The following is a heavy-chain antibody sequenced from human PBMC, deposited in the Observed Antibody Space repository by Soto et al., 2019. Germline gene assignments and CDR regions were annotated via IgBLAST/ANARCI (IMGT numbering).Heavy chain of an antibody. CDR1: GFTFSSYW. J-gene: IGHJ6*02. V-gene: IGHV3-7*03. D-gene: IGHD3-3*01. CDR3: ARSWSGSTSGRVDV. Sequence: GGSLRLSCAASGFTFSSYWMSWVRQAPGKGLEWVANIKQDGSEKYYGDSVRGRFTISRDNAKNSLYLQMSSLRPEDTGLYYCARSWSGSTSGRVDVWGQGTTVTVSS. CDR2: IKQDGSEK.